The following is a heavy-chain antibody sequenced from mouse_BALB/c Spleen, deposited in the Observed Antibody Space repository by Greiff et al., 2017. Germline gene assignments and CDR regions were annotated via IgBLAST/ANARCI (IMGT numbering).Heavy chain of an antibody. CDR2: ISNGGGST. V-gene: IGHV5-12-2*01. CDR1: GFTFSSYT. Sequence: VQLKESGGGLVQPGGSLKLSCAASGFTFSSYTMSWVRQTPEKRLEWVAYISNGGGSTYYPDTVKGRFTISRDNAKNTLYLQMSSLKSEDTAMYYCARHGGNYYGSSSYYFDYWGQGTTLTVSS. J-gene: IGHJ2*01. D-gene: IGHD1-1*01. CDR3: ARHGGNYYGSSSYYFDY.